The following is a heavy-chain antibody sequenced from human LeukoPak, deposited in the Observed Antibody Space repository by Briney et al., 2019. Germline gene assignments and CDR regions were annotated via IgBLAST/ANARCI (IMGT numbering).Heavy chain of an antibody. CDR1: GYTFTGYY. CDR3: ARARNIVGATWYYYYYMDV. J-gene: IGHJ6*03. Sequence: ASVKVSCKASGYTFTGYYMHWVRQAPGQGLEWMGWINPNSGATDYAQKFQGRVTMTRDTSISTAYMELSRLRSDDTAVYYCARARNIVGATWYYYYYMDVWGKGTTVTVSS. D-gene: IGHD1-26*01. CDR2: INPNSGAT. V-gene: IGHV1-2*02.